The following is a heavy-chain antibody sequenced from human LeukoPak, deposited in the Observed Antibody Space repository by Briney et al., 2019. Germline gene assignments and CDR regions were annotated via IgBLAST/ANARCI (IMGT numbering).Heavy chain of an antibody. Sequence: PSETLSLTCTVSGGSISSYYWSWIRKPAGKVLEWIGRIYSSGSTNYNPSLESRVTMSIDTSKNQFSLKLTSVTAADTAVYYCAKGGRGMAVPEFDYWGQGTLVTVSS. CDR1: GGSISSYY. J-gene: IGHJ4*02. D-gene: IGHD6-19*01. CDR3: AKGGRGMAVPEFDY. CDR2: IYSSGST. V-gene: IGHV4-4*07.